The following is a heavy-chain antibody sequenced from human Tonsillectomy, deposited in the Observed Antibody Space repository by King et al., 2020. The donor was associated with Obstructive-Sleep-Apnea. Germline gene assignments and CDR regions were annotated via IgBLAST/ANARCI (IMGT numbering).Heavy chain of an antibody. Sequence: VQLQQWGAGLLKPSETLSLTCAVFGGSFSDYYWSWIRQPPGKGLEWIGEINHSGSTNYNPSLKSRITISVDTSKNQFSLKLNSMTAADTAVYYCARGSGAAAVNWFDPWGHGTLVTVSS. CDR3: ARGSGAAAVNWFDP. D-gene: IGHD6-13*01. CDR1: GGSFSDYY. CDR2: INHSGST. J-gene: IGHJ5*02. V-gene: IGHV4-34*01.